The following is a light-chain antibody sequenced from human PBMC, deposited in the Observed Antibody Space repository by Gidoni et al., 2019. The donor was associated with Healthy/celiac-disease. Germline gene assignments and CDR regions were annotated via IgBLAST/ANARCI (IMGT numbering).Light chain of an antibody. V-gene: IGKV3-20*01. CDR1: QSVSSSY. CDR2: GAS. J-gene: IGKJ2*01. CDR3: QQYGTSPNT. Sequence: ELVLTQSPGTLSLSPGERATLSCRASQSVSSSYLAWYQQKPGQAPRLLIDGASSRATGIPDRFSGSGSGTDFTLTISRLEPEDFAVYYCQQYGTSPNTFGQGTKLEIK.